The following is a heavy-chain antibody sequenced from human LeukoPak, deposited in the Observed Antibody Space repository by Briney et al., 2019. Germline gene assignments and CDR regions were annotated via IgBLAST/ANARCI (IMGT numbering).Heavy chain of an antibody. CDR3: ASHQWGYYDISGYYYFDY. J-gene: IGHJ4*02. V-gene: IGHV4-4*07. CDR1: GGSISSYY. CDR2: IYTSGST. Sequence: PSETLSLTCTVSGGSISSYYWSWIRQPAGKGLEWIGRIYTSGSTNYNPSLKSRVTMSVDTSKNQFSLKLSSVTAADTAVYYCASHQWGYYDISGYYYFDYWGQGTLATVSS. D-gene: IGHD3-22*01.